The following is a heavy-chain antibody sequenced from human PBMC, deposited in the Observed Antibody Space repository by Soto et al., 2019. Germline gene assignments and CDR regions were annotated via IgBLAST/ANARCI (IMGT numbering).Heavy chain of an antibody. J-gene: IGHJ6*03. CDR2: ISGSGGST. CDR1: GFTFSSYA. D-gene: IGHD3-10*01. Sequence: GGSLRLSCAASGFTFSSYAMSWVRQAPGKGLEWVSAISGSGGSTYYADSVKGRFTISRDNSKNTLYLQMNSLRAEDTAVYYCAKDYRDTMVRGVIIRNYYYYYMDVWGKGTTVTVSS. CDR3: AKDYRDTMVRGVIIRNYYYYYMDV. V-gene: IGHV3-23*01.